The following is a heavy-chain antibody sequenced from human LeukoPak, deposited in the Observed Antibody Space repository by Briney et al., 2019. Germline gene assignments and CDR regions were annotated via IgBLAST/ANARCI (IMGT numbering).Heavy chain of an antibody. V-gene: IGHV3-30-3*01. CDR1: GFTFSSYA. D-gene: IGHD3-22*01. CDR2: ISYDGSNK. Sequence: GGSLRLSCAASGFTFSSYAMHWVRQAPGKGLEWVAVISYDGSNKYYADSVKGRFTISRDNSKNTLYLQMNSLRAEDTVVYYCAGPNDDSSGYYYGYYGMDVWGQGTTVTVSS. J-gene: IGHJ6*02. CDR3: AGPNDDSSGYYYGYYGMDV.